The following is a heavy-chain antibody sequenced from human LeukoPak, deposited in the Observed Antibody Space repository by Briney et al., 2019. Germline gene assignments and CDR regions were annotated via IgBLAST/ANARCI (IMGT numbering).Heavy chain of an antibody. CDR2: ISSSSSTI. CDR1: GFSFSTYN. V-gene: IGHV3-48*02. Sequence: GGSLRLSCEASGFSFSTYNMNWVRQAPGKGLEWVSYISSSSSTIYYADSVKGRFTISRDNAKNSLYLQMNSLRDEDTAVYCCASGHLLGASYGLFDYWGQGTLVTVSS. D-gene: IGHD1-26*01. CDR3: ASGHLLGASYGLFDY. J-gene: IGHJ4*02.